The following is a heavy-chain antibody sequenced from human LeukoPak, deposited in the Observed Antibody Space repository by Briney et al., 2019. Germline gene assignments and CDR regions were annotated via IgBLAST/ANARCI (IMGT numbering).Heavy chain of an antibody. Sequence: KTSETLSLTCTVSGGSISSYYWSWIRQPPGKGLEWIGYIYYSGSTNYNPSLKSRVTIPVDTSKNQFSLKLSSVTAADTAVYYCASNCGVFPPLHHAFDIWGQGTMVTVS. D-gene: IGHD2-21*01. CDR3: ASNCGVFPPLHHAFDI. CDR2: IYYSGST. J-gene: IGHJ3*02. CDR1: GGSISSYY. V-gene: IGHV4-59*01.